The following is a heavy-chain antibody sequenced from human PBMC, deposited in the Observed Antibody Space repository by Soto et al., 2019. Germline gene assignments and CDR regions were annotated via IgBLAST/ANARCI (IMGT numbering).Heavy chain of an antibody. J-gene: IGHJ4*02. CDR1: GTTFSTHG. D-gene: IGHD1-1*01. V-gene: IGHV1-69*01. CDR3: ARSGGTYYFDH. Sequence: QLRLVHSGAEVRKPGSSVNVSCKASGTTFSTHGIHWVRQAPGQGLEWMGGFVPMFSSSNYAQKFQGRLTIVADESTNSAYMELSSLRADDSAIYYCARSGGTYYFDHWGQGTLVTVSS. CDR2: FVPMFSSS.